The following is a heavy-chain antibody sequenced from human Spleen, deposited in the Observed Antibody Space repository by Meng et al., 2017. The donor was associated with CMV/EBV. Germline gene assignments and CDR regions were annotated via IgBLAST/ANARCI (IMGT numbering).Heavy chain of an antibody. CDR1: GYSFTGYF. V-gene: IGHV1-2*02. CDR3: ARDYSSTTYGDNWFDP. CDR2: IDPKSGGI. J-gene: IGHJ5*02. Sequence: GYSFTGYFMHWVRQAPGQGLEWMGWIDPKSGGINYAQKFQGRVTMTRDTSISTAYMELSRLRSDDTAVYYCARDYSSTTYGDNWFDPWGQGTLVTVS. D-gene: IGHD6-13*01.